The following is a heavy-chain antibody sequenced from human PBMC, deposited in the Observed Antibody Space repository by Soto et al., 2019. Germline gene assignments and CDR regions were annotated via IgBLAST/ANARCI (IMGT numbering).Heavy chain of an antibody. V-gene: IGHV3-72*01. J-gene: IGHJ4*02. D-gene: IGHD6-19*01. CDR3: TSPPRSRSDWHYY. CDR1: GFIFSDHF. CDR2: AKNKIGHYMT. Sequence: EVQLVESGGGLVQPGGSLRLSCAASGFIFSDHFMEWVRQAPGKGLEWVGRAKNKIGHYMTEYAASVKGRFTMSRDESNYSLVLQMDSLATEDTAGYYCTSPPRSRSDWHYYWGQGILVTVSS.